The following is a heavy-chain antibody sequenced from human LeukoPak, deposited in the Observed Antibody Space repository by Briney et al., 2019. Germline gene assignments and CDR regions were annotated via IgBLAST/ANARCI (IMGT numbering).Heavy chain of an antibody. Sequence: SETLSLTCTVSGGSIRTYYWSWIRQPAGKALEWIGHIHTSGSTDYNPSLESRVSMSVDTSKNQFSLKLRSVTAADTAVYYCAREGSMTARPFVSIDYWGQGTLVTVSS. J-gene: IGHJ4*02. CDR1: GGSIRTYY. CDR3: AREGSMTARPFVSIDY. CDR2: IHTSGST. V-gene: IGHV4-4*07. D-gene: IGHD6-6*01.